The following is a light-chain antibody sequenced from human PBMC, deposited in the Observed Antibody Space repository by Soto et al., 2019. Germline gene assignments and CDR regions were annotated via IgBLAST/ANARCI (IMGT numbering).Light chain of an antibody. Sequence: QMTESPSSLSASAGYRVTXTXXASHGISDYLAWYKXKKEKXXKXXIYAASTLQSGVPSRFSGIGSGTDCTLTIRSLQPEDGETYYGQKYDSAPWTFGQGTKVDI. CDR2: AAS. J-gene: IGKJ1*01. V-gene: IGKV1-27*01. CDR1: HGISDY. CDR3: QKYDSAPWT.